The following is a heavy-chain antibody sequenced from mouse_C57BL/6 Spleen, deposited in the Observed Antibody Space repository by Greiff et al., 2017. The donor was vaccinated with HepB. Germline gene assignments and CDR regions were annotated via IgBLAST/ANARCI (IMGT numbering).Heavy chain of an antibody. D-gene: IGHD1-1*01. Sequence: VKVVESGPELVKPGASVKISCKASGYAFSSSWMNWVKQRPGKGLEWIGRIYPGDGDTKYNGKFKGKATLTADKSSSTAYMQLSSLTSEDSAVYFCARGDYYGSSSYFDYWGQGTTLTVSS. CDR3: ARGDYYGSSSYFDY. V-gene: IGHV1-82*01. CDR2: IYPGDGDT. J-gene: IGHJ2*01. CDR1: GYAFSSSW.